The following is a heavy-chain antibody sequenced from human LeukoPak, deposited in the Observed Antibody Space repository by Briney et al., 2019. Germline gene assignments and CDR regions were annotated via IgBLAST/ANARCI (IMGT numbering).Heavy chain of an antibody. Sequence: ASVKVSRKASGYTFTSYGISWVRQAPGQGLEWMGWISAYNGNTNYAQRLQGRVTMTTDTSTSTAYMELRSLRSDDTAVYYCARRVDTAMVDYWGQGTLVTVSS. V-gene: IGHV1-18*01. CDR3: ARRVDTAMVDY. J-gene: IGHJ4*02. CDR1: GYTFTSYG. CDR2: ISAYNGNT. D-gene: IGHD5-18*01.